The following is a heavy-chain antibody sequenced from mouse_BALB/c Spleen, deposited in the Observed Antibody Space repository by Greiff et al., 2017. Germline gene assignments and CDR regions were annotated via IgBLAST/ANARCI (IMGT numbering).Heavy chain of an antibody. CDR2: ISSGSSTI. J-gene: IGHJ4*01. V-gene: IGHV5-17*02. CDR3: ARTFTTVDAMDY. D-gene: IGHD1-1*01. Sequence: EVQGVESGGGLVQPGGSRKLSCAASGFTFSSFGMHWVRQAPEKGLEWVAYISSGSSTIYYADTVKGRFTISRDNPKNTLFLQMTSLRSEDTAMYYCARTFTTVDAMDYWGQGTSVTVSS. CDR1: GFTFSSFG.